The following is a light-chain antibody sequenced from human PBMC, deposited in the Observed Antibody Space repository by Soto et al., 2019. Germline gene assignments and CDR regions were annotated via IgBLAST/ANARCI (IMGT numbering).Light chain of an antibody. Sequence: QSVLTQPPSASGTPGQRVTISCSGRRSNVGTNLVNWYQQLPGTAPKLLIYAHIQRPSGVPDRFSGSTSGTSASLAISGLQSEDEADYYCCSYAGRATDVFGGGTKVTVL. CDR2: AHI. CDR3: CSYAGRATDV. CDR1: RSNVGTNL. V-gene: IGLV1-44*01. J-gene: IGLJ2*01.